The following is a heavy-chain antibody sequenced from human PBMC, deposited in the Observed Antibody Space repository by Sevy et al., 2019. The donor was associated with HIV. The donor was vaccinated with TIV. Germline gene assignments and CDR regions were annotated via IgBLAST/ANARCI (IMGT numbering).Heavy chain of an antibody. V-gene: IGHV7-4-1*02. CDR3: AISPRRATIVVVVARYGMDV. D-gene: IGHD2-15*01. CDR1: GYTFTSYA. Sequence: ASVKVSCKASGYTFTSYAMNWVRQAPGQGLEWMGWINTNTGNPTYAQGFTGRFVFSLDTSVSTAYLQIRSLKAEDTAVYYCAISPRRATIVVVVARYGMDVWGQGTTVTVSS. CDR2: INTNTGNP. J-gene: IGHJ6*02.